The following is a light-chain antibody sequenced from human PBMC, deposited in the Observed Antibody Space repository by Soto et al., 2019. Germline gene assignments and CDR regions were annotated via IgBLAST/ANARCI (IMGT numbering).Light chain of an antibody. Sequence: EIVMTQSPATLSVSPGERATLSCRASQSVTKNLAWYQQKPGQPPRLLIYDTSTRATGVPARFSGSGSGTDFTLTISRLEPEDFALYYCQQYGDAPITFGQGTRLEIK. J-gene: IGKJ5*01. V-gene: IGKV3-15*01. CDR3: QQYGDAPIT. CDR1: QSVTKN. CDR2: DTS.